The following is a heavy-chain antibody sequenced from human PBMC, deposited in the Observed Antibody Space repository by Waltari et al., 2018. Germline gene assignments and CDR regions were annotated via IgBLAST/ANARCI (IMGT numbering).Heavy chain of an antibody. J-gene: IGHJ6*02. CDR3: ASEHSRGMDV. V-gene: IGHV7-4-1*02. CDR2: INTNTGNP. CDR1: GYTFTSYA. Sequence: QVQLVQSRSELKKPGASVKVSCKSSGYTFTSYALNWVRQAPGQGLEWMGWINTNTGNPTYAQGFTGRFVFSLDTSGSTASLQISSLKAEDTAVYYCASEHSRGMDVWGQGTTVIVSS.